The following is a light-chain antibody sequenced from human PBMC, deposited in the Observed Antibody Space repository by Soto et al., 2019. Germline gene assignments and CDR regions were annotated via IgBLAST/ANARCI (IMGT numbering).Light chain of an antibody. CDR1: QSVSSN. J-gene: IGKJ1*01. Sequence: EIVMTQSPGTLSVSPGESASLSCRAGQSVSSNLAWYQQKPGQAPRLLIYGASTRATGVPARFSGSGSGTEFTLTITSLQSEDFAVYYCLQYDNWHPWTFGQGTKVE. V-gene: IGKV3-15*01. CDR3: LQYDNWHPWT. CDR2: GAS.